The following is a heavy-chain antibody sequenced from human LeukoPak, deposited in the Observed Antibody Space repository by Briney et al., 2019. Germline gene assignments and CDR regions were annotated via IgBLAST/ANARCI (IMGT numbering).Heavy chain of an antibody. CDR1: GYTFTRYG. J-gene: IGHJ5*02. V-gene: IGHV1-8*01. D-gene: IGHD4-23*01. Sequence: ASVKVSCKASGYTFTRYGINGARQATGQGLEWMGCINPNSGNTGYAQKFQGRVTMTRNTSISTAYMELSSLRSDDTAVYYCARMDYGGNDVNWFDPWGQGTLVTVSS. CDR3: ARMDYGGNDVNWFDP. CDR2: INPNSGNT.